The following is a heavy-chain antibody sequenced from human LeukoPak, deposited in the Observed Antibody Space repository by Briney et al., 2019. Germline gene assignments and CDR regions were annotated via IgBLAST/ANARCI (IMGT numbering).Heavy chain of an antibody. CDR2: FSAYNGNT. V-gene: IGHV1-18*01. Sequence: ASVKVSCKASGYTFTSYGISWVRQAPVQGHEWMGWFSAYNGNTNYAQKLQGRVTMATDTSTSTAYMELRSLRSDDTAVYYCARGGYSSSWYSYDYYYYMDVWGKGTTVTVSS. CDR1: GYTFTSYG. J-gene: IGHJ6*03. CDR3: ARGGYSSSWYSYDYYYYMDV. D-gene: IGHD6-13*01.